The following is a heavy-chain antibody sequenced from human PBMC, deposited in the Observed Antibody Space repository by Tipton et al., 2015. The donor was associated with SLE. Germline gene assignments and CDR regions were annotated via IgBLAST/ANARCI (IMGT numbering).Heavy chain of an antibody. V-gene: IGHV4-34*01. CDR2: INHSGST. Sequence: AGLVKPSETLSLTCAVYGGSFSGYYWSWIRQPPGKGLEWIGEINHSGSTNYNPSLKSRVTISVDTSKNQFSLKLSSVTAADTAVYYCARGGYYGSGSYYKLAFDIWGQGTMVTVSS. J-gene: IGHJ3*02. CDR1: GGSFSGYY. CDR3: ARGGYYGSGSYYKLAFDI. D-gene: IGHD3-10*01.